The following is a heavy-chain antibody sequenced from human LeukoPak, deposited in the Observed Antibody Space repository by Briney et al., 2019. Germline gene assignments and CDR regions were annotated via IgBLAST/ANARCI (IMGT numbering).Heavy chain of an antibody. CDR3: ARGPDYDFWSGKGAWFDP. CDR1: GYTFTGYY. CDR2: INPNSGGT. Sequence: ASVKVSCKASGYTFTGYYMHWVRQAPGQGLEWMGWINPNSGGTNYAQKFQGRVTMTRDTSISTAYMELSRLRSDDTAVYYCARGPDYDFWSGKGAWFDPWGQGTLVTVSS. D-gene: IGHD3-3*01. J-gene: IGHJ5*02. V-gene: IGHV1-2*02.